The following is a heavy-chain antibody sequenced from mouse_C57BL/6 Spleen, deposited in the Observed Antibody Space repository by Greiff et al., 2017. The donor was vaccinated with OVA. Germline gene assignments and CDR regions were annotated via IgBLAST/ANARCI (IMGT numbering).Heavy chain of an antibody. Sequence: QVQLQQSGAELARPGASVKMSCKASGYTFTSYTMHWVKQRPGQGLEWIGDINPSSGYTKYNQKFKDKATLTADKSSSTAYMQLSSLTSEDSAVYYCARYDGYPLYYAMDYWGQGTSVTVSS. CDR3: ARYDGYPLYYAMDY. D-gene: IGHD2-3*01. V-gene: IGHV1-4*01. CDR2: INPSSGYT. J-gene: IGHJ4*01. CDR1: GYTFTSYT.